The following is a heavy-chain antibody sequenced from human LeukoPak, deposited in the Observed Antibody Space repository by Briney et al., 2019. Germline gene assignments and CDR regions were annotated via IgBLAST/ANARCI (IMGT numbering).Heavy chain of an antibody. D-gene: IGHD6-13*01. CDR2: IYYTGST. V-gene: IGHV4-59*01. J-gene: IGHJ4*02. Sequence: SETLSLTCTVTGGSISSYYWSWIRQPPGKGLEWIGYIYYTGSTNYNPSLKSRVTISVDTSKSQFSLKLSSVTAADTAVYYCARQQLSQLYYFDNWGQGTLVTVSS. CDR3: ARQQLSQLYYFDN. CDR1: GGSISSYY.